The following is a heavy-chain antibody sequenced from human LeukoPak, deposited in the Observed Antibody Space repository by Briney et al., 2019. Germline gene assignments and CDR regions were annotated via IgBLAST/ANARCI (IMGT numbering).Heavy chain of an antibody. V-gene: IGHV3-53*01. CDR1: GFTVSSNY. Sequence: GGSLRLSCAASGFTVSSNYMSWVRQAPGKGLEWVSVIYSGGSTYYADSVKGRFTISRDNSKNTLYLQMNSLRAEDTAVYYCARDVVVVPAAMPDPLYNWFDPWGQGTLVTVSS. D-gene: IGHD2-2*01. CDR2: IYSGGST. J-gene: IGHJ5*02. CDR3: ARDVVVVPAAMPDPLYNWFDP.